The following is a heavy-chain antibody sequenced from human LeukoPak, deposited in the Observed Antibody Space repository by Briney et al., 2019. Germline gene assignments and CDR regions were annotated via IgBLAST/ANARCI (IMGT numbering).Heavy chain of an antibody. CDR1: EFSFSNHW. Sequence: GGSLRLSCAASEFSFSNHWMHWVHQAPGEGLVWVSYINSDGRSTSYADYVKGRFTISRHNARNMLYLQMSSLRVEDTAVYYCARDGSLPDYWGQGTLVTVSS. CDR3: ARDGSLPDY. J-gene: IGHJ4*02. CDR2: INSDGRST. V-gene: IGHV3-74*01.